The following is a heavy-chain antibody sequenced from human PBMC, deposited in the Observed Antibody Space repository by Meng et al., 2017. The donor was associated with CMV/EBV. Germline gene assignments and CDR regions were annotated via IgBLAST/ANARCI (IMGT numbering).Heavy chain of an antibody. Sequence: GGSLRLSCAASGFTFSSYSMNWVRQAPGKGLEWVSSISSSSSYIYYADSVKGRFTISRDNAKSSLYLQMNSLRAEDTAVYYCARPNLFGVVDYWGQGTLVTVS. V-gene: IGHV3-21*01. J-gene: IGHJ4*02. CDR3: ARPNLFGVVDY. CDR2: ISSSSSYI. CDR1: GFTFSSYS. D-gene: IGHD3-3*01.